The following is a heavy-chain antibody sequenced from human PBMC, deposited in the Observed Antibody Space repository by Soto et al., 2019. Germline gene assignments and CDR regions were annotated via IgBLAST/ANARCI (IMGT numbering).Heavy chain of an antibody. CDR2: ITSDTKTI. J-gene: IGHJ4*02. Sequence: EVQLVESGGGLVQPGGSLRLSCAASGFKFSIYSMNWIRQAPGKGLEWSAYITSDTKTIKYADSVKGRFTISRDNAKNSVYLQMNSLSDEDTAVYYGASSVEGHFDYWGQGTVVTVSS. CDR3: ASSVEGHFDY. CDR1: GFKFSIYS. D-gene: IGHD6-19*01. V-gene: IGHV3-48*02.